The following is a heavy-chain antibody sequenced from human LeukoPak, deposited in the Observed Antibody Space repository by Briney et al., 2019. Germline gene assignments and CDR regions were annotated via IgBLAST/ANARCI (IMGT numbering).Heavy chain of an antibody. J-gene: IGHJ4*02. CDR1: DFTFSAYT. CDR3: ARDSDYGDYFDR. CDR2: ISSSRTYI. V-gene: IGHV3-21*06. D-gene: IGHD4-17*01. Sequence: GGSLRLSCAAPDFTFSAYTMNWIRLAPGKGLEWVSSISSSRTYIYYADSVKGRFTISRDNAKNSLYLQMNSLRAEDTALYFCARDSDYGDYFDRWGQGTLVTVSS.